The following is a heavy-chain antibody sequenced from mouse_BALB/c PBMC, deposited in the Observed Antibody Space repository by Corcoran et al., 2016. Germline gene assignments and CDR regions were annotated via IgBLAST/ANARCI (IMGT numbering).Heavy chain of an antibody. CDR1: GYTFTSYN. J-gene: IGHJ3*01. V-gene: IGHV1-12*01. CDR3: AREDYGSSSFAY. CDR2: IYPGNGDT. Sequence: QVQLQQPGAELVKPGASVKMSCKASGYTFTSYNMHWVKQTPGQGLEWIGAIYPGNGDTSYNQKFKGKATLTADKSSSTAYMQLSSLTSEDSAGYYCAREDYGSSSFAYWGQGTLVTVSA. D-gene: IGHD1-1*01.